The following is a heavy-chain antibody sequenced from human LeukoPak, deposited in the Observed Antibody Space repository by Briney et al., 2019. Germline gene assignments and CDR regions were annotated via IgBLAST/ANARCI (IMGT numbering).Heavy chain of an antibody. D-gene: IGHD3-10*01. CDR3: ARGRSVYGSGSYSDY. Sequence: HPGRSLRPSCAASGFTFKRYAMHWVRQAPGMGLEWVTIMSYDGNFTYYSDSVKGRFTISRDNSNDTLYLQMNSLRADDTAIYYCARGRSVYGSGSYSDYWGQGTLVTVSS. J-gene: IGHJ4*02. CDR1: GFTFKRYA. CDR2: MSYDGNFT. V-gene: IGHV3-30*04.